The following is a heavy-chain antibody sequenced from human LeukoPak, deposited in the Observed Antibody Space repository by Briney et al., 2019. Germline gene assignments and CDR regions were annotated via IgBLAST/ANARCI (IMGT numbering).Heavy chain of an antibody. J-gene: IGHJ4*02. V-gene: IGHV3-11*01. CDR3: ARDYYYDSSGYYGY. CDR1: GFTFSDYY. CDR2: ISSSGSTI. D-gene: IGHD3-22*01. Sequence: GGSLRLSCAASGFTFSDYYMSWIRQAPGKGLEWVSYISSSGSTIYYTDSVKGRFTISRDNAKNSLYLQMNSLRAEDTAVYYCARDYYYDSSGYYGYWGQGTLVTVSS.